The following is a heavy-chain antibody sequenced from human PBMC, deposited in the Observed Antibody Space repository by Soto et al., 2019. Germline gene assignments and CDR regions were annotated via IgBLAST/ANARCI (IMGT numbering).Heavy chain of an antibody. J-gene: IGHJ4*02. CDR3: ARVPLDIVVVPAAIDY. D-gene: IGHD2-2*01. Sequence: GGSLRLSCAASGFTFSSYSMNWVRQAPGKGLEWVSYISSSSSTIYYADSVKSRFTISRDNAKNSLYLQMNSLRAEDTAVYYCARVPLDIVVVPAAIDYWGQGTLVTVSS. CDR2: ISSSSSTI. V-gene: IGHV3-48*01. CDR1: GFTFSSYS.